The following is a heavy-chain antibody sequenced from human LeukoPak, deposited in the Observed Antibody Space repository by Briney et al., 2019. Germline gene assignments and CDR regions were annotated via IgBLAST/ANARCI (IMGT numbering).Heavy chain of an antibody. Sequence: ASVKVSCKASGYTFTGYYMHWVRQAPGQGLEWMGWINPNSGGTNYAQKFQGRVTMTRDTSISTAYMELSRLRSDDTAVYYCARGPMVRGVIITYYFDYWGQGPLVTVSS. D-gene: IGHD3-10*01. CDR1: GYTFTGYY. J-gene: IGHJ4*02. CDR3: ARGPMVRGVIITYYFDY. V-gene: IGHV1-2*02. CDR2: INPNSGGT.